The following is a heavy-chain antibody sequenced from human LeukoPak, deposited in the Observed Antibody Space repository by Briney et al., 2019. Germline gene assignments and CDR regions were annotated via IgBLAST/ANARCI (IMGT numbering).Heavy chain of an antibody. CDR3: ARGRDGYNWDDASDI. CDR2: ISTSGST. Sequence: SQTLSLTCTVSRGSINTGSYYWSWIRQPAGKGLEWIGRISTSGSTNYNPSLKSRVTISVDKSKNQFSLNLSSVTAADTAVYYCARGRDGYNWDDASDIWGQGTMVTVSS. V-gene: IGHV4-61*02. D-gene: IGHD5-24*01. J-gene: IGHJ3*02. CDR1: RGSINTGSYY.